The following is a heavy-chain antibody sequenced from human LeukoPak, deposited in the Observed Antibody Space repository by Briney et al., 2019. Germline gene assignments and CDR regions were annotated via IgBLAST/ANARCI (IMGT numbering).Heavy chain of an antibody. CDR2: ISRSGTTI. J-gene: IGHJ4*02. D-gene: IGHD3-22*01. Sequence: GGSLRLSCAASEFTLSDYYMSWIRQAPGKGLECVSYISRSGTTIYYADSVKGRFTISRDNAKNSLYLQMNSLRADDTAVYFCARDKYETSGCFDYWGQGALVTVSS. V-gene: IGHV3-11*01. CDR1: EFTLSDYY. CDR3: ARDKYETSGCFDY.